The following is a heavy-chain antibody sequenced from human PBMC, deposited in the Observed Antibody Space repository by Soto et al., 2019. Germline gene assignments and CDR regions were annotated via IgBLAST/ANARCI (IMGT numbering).Heavy chain of an antibody. CDR1: GGSISSSSYY. CDR2: IYYSGST. J-gene: IGHJ5*02. CDR3: ARHPSSPAKNWFDP. Sequence: PSETLSLTCTVSGGSISSSSYYWCWILHPPGKGLEWIGSIYYSGSTYYNPSLKSRVTISVDTSKNQFSLKLSSVTAADTAVYYCARHPSSPAKNWFDPWGQGTLVTVSS. D-gene: IGHD2-2*01. V-gene: IGHV4-39*01.